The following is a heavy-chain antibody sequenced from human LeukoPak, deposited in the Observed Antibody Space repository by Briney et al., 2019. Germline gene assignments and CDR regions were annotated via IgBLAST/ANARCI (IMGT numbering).Heavy chain of an antibody. D-gene: IGHD6-13*01. J-gene: IGHJ4*02. CDR2: ISYDGSNK. V-gene: IGHV3-30-3*01. Sequence: QPGGSLRLSCAASGFTFSSYAMHWVRQAPGKGLEWVAVISYDGSNKYYADSVKGRFTISRDNSKNTLYLQMNSLRAEDTAVYYCARDPGIAAAVFYFDYWGQGTLVTVSS. CDR1: GFTFSSYA. CDR3: ARDPGIAAAVFYFDY.